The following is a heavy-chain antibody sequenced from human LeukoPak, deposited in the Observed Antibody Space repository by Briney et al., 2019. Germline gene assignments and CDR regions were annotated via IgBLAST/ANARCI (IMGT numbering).Heavy chain of an antibody. CDR2: IKSQTSGGTI. CDR3: TTYAAARPDYFHY. D-gene: IGHD6-6*01. J-gene: IGHJ4*02. CDR1: GFGFSGAW. Sequence: GGSLRLSCAASGFGFSGAWMSWVRQAPGEGLEWVGRIKSQTSGGTIDYAAPVKGRFTISRGDSKNTLYLQMDGLQSEDTAVYYCTTYAAARPDYFHYWGQGTLVTVSS. V-gene: IGHV3-15*01.